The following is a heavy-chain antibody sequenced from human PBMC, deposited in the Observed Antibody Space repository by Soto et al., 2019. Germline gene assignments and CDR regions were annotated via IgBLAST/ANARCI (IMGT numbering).Heavy chain of an antibody. D-gene: IGHD2-2*01. J-gene: IGHJ4*02. Sequence: PGGSLRLSCTSSTISINVHGIQWVRQAPAKGLEWLAFISNDGRVQYYADSVKGRFTISRDNSKNTLYLQMNSLRAEDTAVYYCAKVDCGSSGCRLIDYWGQGTLVTVSS. CDR1: TISINVHG. CDR3: AKVDCGSSGCRLIDY. CDR2: ISNDGRVQ. V-gene: IGHV3-30*18.